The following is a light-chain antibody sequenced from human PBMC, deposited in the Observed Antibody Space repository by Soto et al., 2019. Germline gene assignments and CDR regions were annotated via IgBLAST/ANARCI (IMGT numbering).Light chain of an antibody. J-gene: IGKJ5*01. V-gene: IGKV3-11*01. Sequence: EIVLTQSPATLSLSPVERATLSCRASQSVSSYLAWYQQKPGQAPRLLIYGASNRATGIPARFSGSGSGTDFTLTISSLEPEDFAVYYCQQRSNWPRTITFGQGTRLEIK. CDR1: QSVSSY. CDR2: GAS. CDR3: QQRSNWPRTIT.